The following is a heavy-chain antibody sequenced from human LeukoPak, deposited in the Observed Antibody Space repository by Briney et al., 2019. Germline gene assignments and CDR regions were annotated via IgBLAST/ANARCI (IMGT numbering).Heavy chain of an antibody. CDR2: ISAYNGNT. V-gene: IGHV1-18*01. CDR1: GHTFTSYG. J-gene: IGHJ3*02. Sequence: ASVKVSCKASGHTFTSYGISWVRQAPGQGLEWMGWISAYNGNTNYAQKVQGRVTMTTDTSTSTAYMELRSLRSDDTAVYYCARGLQENLAWLTAFSAFDIWGQGTMVTVSS. CDR3: ARGLQENLAWLTAFSAFDI. D-gene: IGHD6-19*01.